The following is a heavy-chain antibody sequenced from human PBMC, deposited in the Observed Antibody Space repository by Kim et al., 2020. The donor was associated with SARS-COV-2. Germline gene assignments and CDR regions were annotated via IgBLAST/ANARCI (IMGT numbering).Heavy chain of an antibody. CDR1: GYTFTSFG. V-gene: IGHV1-3*01. J-gene: IGHJ4*02. Sequence: ASVKVSCKASGYTFTSFGIYWVRQAPGQRLEWMGSINPGNGNTKYSQNLQGRVTITIDTSASTAYMELSSLTFEDTAVYYCARGSGTRLLRNYWGQGTLVTVSS. D-gene: IGHD2-15*01. CDR3: ARGSGTRLLRNY. CDR2: INPGNGNT.